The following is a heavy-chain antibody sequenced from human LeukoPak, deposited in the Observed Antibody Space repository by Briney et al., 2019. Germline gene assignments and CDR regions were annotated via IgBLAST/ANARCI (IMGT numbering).Heavy chain of an antibody. Sequence: PGGSLRLSCAASGFTFSSYWMHWVRQTPGKGLVWVSRINIDGSRTAYADSVKGRFTISRDNAKNTLHLQMNSLRAEDTALYYCAREGPRGDGYPTDYWGQGTLVTVSS. D-gene: IGHD5-24*01. CDR1: GFTFSSYW. V-gene: IGHV3-74*03. CDR3: AREGPRGDGYPTDY. CDR2: INIDGSRT. J-gene: IGHJ4*02.